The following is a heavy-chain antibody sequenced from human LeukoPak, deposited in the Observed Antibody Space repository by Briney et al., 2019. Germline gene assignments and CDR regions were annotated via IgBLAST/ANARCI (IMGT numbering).Heavy chain of an antibody. V-gene: IGHV3-30*18. J-gene: IGHJ3*02. Sequence: PGGSLRLSCAASGFTFSSYAMHWVRQAPGKGLEWVTFISFDGGNKSYADSVKGRFTISRDNSKNILYLQMNSLRTEDTAVYYCAKRLAWDAFDIWGQGTMVTVSS. CDR1: GFTFSSYA. CDR2: ISFDGGNK. CDR3: AKRLAWDAFDI.